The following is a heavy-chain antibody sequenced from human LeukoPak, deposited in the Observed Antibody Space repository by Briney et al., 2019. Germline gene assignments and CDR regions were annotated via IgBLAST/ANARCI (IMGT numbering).Heavy chain of an antibody. CDR3: AKKGVTTSYGGNYLDY. V-gene: IGHV3-23*01. CDR1: GFTFSNYA. J-gene: IGHJ4*02. D-gene: IGHD4-17*01. CDR2: IGPSGYAT. Sequence: GGSLRLSCAASGFTFSNYAMSWVSQAPGKGLGWVSAIGPSGYATYYADSVKGRFTISSDNSKNTLYLQMNSLRAEDTAVYYCAKKGVTTSYGGNYLDYWGQGTLVPVSS.